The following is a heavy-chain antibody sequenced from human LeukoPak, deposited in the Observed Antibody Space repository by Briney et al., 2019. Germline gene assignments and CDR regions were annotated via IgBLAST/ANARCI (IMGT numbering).Heavy chain of an antibody. CDR3: AKFIAVAAVNDY. D-gene: IGHD6-19*01. J-gene: IGHJ4*02. CDR2: ISYDGSNK. Sequence: GSLRLSCAASGFTFSSYAMHWVRQAPGKGLEWVAVISYDGSNKYYADSVKGRFTISRDNSKNTLYLQMNSLRAEDTAVYYCAKFIAVAAVNDYWGQGTLVTVSS. V-gene: IGHV3-30*04. CDR1: GFTFSSYA.